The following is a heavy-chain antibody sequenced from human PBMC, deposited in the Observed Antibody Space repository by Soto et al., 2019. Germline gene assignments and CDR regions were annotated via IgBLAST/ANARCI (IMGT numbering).Heavy chain of an antibody. CDR1: GGSISSYY. CDR3: ARRYSSSFDY. V-gene: IGHV4-59*08. Sequence: QVQLQESGPGLVKPSETQSLTCTVSGGSISSYYWSWIRQPPGKGLEWIGYIYYSGSTTYNPSLKSRVTISVDTSKNQFSLKLSSVTAADTAVYYCARRYSSSFDYWGQGTLVTVSS. CDR2: IYYSGST. J-gene: IGHJ4*02. D-gene: IGHD6-13*01.